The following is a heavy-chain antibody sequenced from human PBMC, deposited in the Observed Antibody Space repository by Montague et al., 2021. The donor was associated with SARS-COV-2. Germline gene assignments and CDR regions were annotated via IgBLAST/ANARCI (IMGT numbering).Heavy chain of an antibody. CDR3: ARLRDGVVPSPILGVGPYYSYYYMDV. V-gene: IGHV4-34*01. CDR1: GTSFSGYY. Sequence: SETLSLTCAVHGTSFSGYYWNWIRQPPGEGLEWIGEINHGGSTKYSPSLKGRLTISADTSKNQFSLKLTSVAAADTAVYYCARLRDGVVPSPILGVGPYYSYYYMDVWGRGTTVTVSS. J-gene: IGHJ6*03. CDR2: INHGGST. D-gene: IGHD3-10*01.